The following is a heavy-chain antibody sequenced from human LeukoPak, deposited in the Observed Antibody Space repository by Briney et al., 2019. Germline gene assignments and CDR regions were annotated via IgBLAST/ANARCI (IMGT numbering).Heavy chain of an antibody. V-gene: IGHV4-39*02. CDR3: ARSVPAAIHLYYYYYMDV. D-gene: IGHD2-2*01. Sequence: SSETLSLTCTVSGGSISSSNYYWGWIRQPPGKGLEWIGSIYYSGSTYYNPSLKSRITISVDTSKSHFSLQLSSVTAADTAVYYCARSVPAAIHLYYYYYMDVWGKGTTVTVSS. CDR2: IYYSGST. J-gene: IGHJ6*03. CDR1: GGSISSSNYY.